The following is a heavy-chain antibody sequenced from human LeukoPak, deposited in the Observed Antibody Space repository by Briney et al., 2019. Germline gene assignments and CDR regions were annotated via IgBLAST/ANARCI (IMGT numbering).Heavy chain of an antibody. CDR2: IWYDGSNK. J-gene: IGHJ2*01. D-gene: IGHD1-20*01. V-gene: IGHV3-33*01. CDR3: ARGVFAGDLLTGYWYFDL. Sequence: GRSLRLSCAASGFTFSSYGFHWVRQAPGKGLEWVALIWYDGSNKNYVDSVRGRFTISRDNPKNTVYLQMNSLRAEDTAVYYCARGVFAGDLLTGYWYFDLWGRGTLVTVSS. CDR1: GFTFSSYG.